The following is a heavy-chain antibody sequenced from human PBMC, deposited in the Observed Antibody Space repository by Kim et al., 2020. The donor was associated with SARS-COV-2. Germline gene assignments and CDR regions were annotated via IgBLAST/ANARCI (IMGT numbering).Heavy chain of an antibody. D-gene: IGHD1-26*01. CDR3: ARDRDSGSSYLYYFDY. V-gene: IGHV1-46*01. Sequence: TFQGRVTITRHTSTSTVYMELGGLRSEDTAVYYCARDRDSGSSYLYYFDYWGQGTLVTVSS. J-gene: IGHJ4*02.